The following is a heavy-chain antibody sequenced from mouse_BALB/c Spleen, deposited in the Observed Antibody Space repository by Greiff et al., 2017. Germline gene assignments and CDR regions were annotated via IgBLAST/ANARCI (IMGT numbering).Heavy chain of an antibody. CDR2: ISYSGST. CDR3: ASQGDGNYRRGAMDY. CDR1: GDSITSGY. J-gene: IGHJ4*01. D-gene: IGHD2-1*01. V-gene: IGHV3-8*02. Sequence: DVKLVESGPSLVKPSQTLSLTCSVTGDSITSGYWNWIRKFPGNKLEYMGYISYSGSTYYNPSLKSRISITRDTSKNQYYLQLNSVTTEDTATYYCASQGDGNYRRGAMDYWGQGTSVTVSS.